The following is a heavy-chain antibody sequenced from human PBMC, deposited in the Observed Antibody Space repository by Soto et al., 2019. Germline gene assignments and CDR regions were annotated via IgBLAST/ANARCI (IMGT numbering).Heavy chain of an antibody. D-gene: IGHD6-19*01. J-gene: IGHJ3*02. CDR1: GYTFTSYG. Sequence: VKVSCKASGYTFTSYGISWVRQAPGQGLEWMGWISAYNGNTNYAQKLQGRVTMTTDTSTSTAYMELRSLRSDDTAVYYCASAVAGPNAFDIWGQGTMVTVSS. V-gene: IGHV1-18*01. CDR2: ISAYNGNT. CDR3: ASAVAGPNAFDI.